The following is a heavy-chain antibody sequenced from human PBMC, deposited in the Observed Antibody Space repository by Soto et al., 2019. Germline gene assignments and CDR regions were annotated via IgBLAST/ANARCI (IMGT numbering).Heavy chain of an antibody. Sequence: EVQLLDSGGDLAQPGGSLRLSCTASGFTFSSFGMAWVRQAPGKGLEWVSAISGSGDRSYYADSVKDRFTISRDNPTNNLYLQIHNMRAEDTAVYYCAKVGIGMFSHKHHFDHWGQGTQVPVSS. V-gene: IGHV3-23*01. CDR3: AKVGIGMFSHKHHFDH. J-gene: IGHJ4*02. D-gene: IGHD2-2*03. CDR2: ISGSGDRS. CDR1: GFTFSSFG.